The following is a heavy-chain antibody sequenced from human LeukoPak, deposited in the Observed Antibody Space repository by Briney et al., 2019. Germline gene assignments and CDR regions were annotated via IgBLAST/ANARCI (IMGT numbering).Heavy chain of an antibody. D-gene: IGHD5-18*01. J-gene: IGHJ3*02. CDR3: ARDRFHWDTGGYSYGYSAFDI. CDR1: GGTFSSYA. Sequence: SVKVSCKASGGTFSSYAISWVRQAPGQGLEWMGGIIPIFCTANYAQKFQGRVTITADESTSTAYMELSSLRSEDTAVYYCARDRFHWDTGGYSYGYSAFDIWGQGTMVTVSS. CDR2: IIPIFCTA. V-gene: IGHV1-69*01.